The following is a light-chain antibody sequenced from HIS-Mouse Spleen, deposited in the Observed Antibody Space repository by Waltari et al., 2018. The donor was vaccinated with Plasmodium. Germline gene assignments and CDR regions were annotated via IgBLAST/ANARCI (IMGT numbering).Light chain of an antibody. V-gene: IGKV3-20*01. CDR3: QQYGSSPIT. CDR1: QSVSSSY. CDR2: GAS. J-gene: IGKJ5*01. Sequence: EIVFTQSPGTLSLSPGERATLSCRASQSVSSSYLAWYQQKPGQAPRLLILGASSRATGIPDFTLTISRLEPEDFAVYYCQQYGSSPITFGQGTRLEIK.